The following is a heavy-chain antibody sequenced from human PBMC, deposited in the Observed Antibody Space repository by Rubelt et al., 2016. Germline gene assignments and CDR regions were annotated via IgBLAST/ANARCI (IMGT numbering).Heavy chain of an antibody. CDR1: GGSISSNSYY. CDR3: ATGLQAQRSFDY. CDR2: LYTTGNT. V-gene: IGHV4-39*07. Sequence: QLQLQESGPGLVQPSETLSLTCTVSGGSISSNSYYWGWVRQPPGKGLEWIANLYTTGNTDYNPSLKSRVTMSVDTSKNQFSLERTAVTAADTAGYYCATGLQAQRSFDYWGQGTLVTVSS. D-gene: IGHD3-16*01. J-gene: IGHJ4*02.